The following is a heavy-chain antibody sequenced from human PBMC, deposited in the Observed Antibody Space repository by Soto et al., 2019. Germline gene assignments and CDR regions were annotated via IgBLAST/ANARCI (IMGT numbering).Heavy chain of an antibody. D-gene: IGHD3-10*01. Sequence: QSGGSLRLSCAASGFTFSSYAMSWVRQAPGKGLEWVSAISGSGGSTYYADSVKGRFTISRDNSKNTLYLQMNSLRAEDTAVYYCAKDLRGVRFSGFDPWGQGTLVTVSS. CDR2: ISGSGGST. J-gene: IGHJ5*02. CDR1: GFTFSSYA. V-gene: IGHV3-23*01. CDR3: AKDLRGVRFSGFDP.